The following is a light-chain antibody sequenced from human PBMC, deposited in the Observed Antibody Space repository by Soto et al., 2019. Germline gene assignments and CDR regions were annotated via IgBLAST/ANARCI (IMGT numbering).Light chain of an antibody. CDR1: QSISTW. CDR3: QQYNSYPWT. Sequence: DIQMTQSPATLSASVGDRVTITCRASQSISTWLTWYQQKPGKAPKLLIYKASTLERGVPSRFSGIGSGTEFTLTVSSLQPDDFATYYCQQYNSYPWTFGQGTKVDIK. J-gene: IGKJ1*01. V-gene: IGKV1-5*03. CDR2: KAS.